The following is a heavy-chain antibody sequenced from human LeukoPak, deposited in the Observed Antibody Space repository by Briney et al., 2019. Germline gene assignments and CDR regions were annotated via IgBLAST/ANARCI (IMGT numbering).Heavy chain of an antibody. J-gene: IGHJ4*02. Sequence: GGSLRLSCAAPGFSFSSFSINWVRQAPGKGPEWVSSISGNGMYIYYADAVEGRFTVSKDNAKNSLYLQMNSLRAEDTAVYYCAREGGSFYYFDYWGQGTLVTVSS. CDR2: ISGNGMYI. V-gene: IGHV3-21*01. CDR3: AREGGSFYYFDY. D-gene: IGHD1-26*01. CDR1: GFSFSSFS.